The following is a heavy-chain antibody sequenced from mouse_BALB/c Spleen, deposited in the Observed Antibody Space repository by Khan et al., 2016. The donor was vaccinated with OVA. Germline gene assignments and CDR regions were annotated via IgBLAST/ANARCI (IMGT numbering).Heavy chain of an antibody. CDR3: ASGDGYYVYLDY. CDR1: GYTFTYYV. Sequence: QIQLVQSGPELVKPGASVKMSCKASGYTFTYYVITWVKQRTGQGLEWIGEIYPGSDNAYYNERFKGKATLTADNSSNTTHMQLSSLTSEDSAVYFGASGDGYYVYLDYWGQGTTLTVSS. CDR2: IYPGSDNA. J-gene: IGHJ2*01. D-gene: IGHD2-3*01. V-gene: IGHV1-77*01.